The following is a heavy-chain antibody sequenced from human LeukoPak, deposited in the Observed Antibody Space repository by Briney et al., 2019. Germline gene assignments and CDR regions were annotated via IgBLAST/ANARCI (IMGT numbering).Heavy chain of an antibody. CDR1: GFTFSSCW. V-gene: IGHV3-53*01. Sequence: GGSLRLSCAASGFTFSSCWMSWVRRAPGKGLEWVSVIYSGGSTYYADSVKGRFTISRDNSKNTLYLQVNSLRAEDTAVYYCARGLSGSCHYFDYWGQGTLVTVSS. J-gene: IGHJ4*02. D-gene: IGHD1-26*01. CDR2: IYSGGST. CDR3: ARGLSGSCHYFDY.